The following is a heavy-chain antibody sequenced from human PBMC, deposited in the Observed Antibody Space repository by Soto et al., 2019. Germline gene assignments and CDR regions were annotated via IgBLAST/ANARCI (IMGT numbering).Heavy chain of an antibody. D-gene: IGHD5-18*01. Sequence: ASVNVSCKASGYTFTGYYMHWVRQAPGQGLELMGWINPNSGGTNYAQKFQGRVTMTRXXXXXXAXMXLXXXXSDXTAVYYCARPYTAMVTFGLDYWGQGTLVTVSS. V-gene: IGHV1-2*02. CDR3: ARPYTAMVTFGLDY. CDR2: INPNSGGT. J-gene: IGHJ4*02. CDR1: GYTFTGYY.